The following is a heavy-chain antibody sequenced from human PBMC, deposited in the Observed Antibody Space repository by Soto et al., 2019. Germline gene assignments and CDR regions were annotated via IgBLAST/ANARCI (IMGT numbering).Heavy chain of an antibody. V-gene: IGHV1-18*01. D-gene: IGHD3-10*01. CDR1: GYTFTSYG. J-gene: IGHJ5*02. CDR2: INAATGNT. CDR3: ARDQGYYDSGGYYKP. Sequence: ASVKVSCKASGYTFTSYGLSWVRQAPGQGLEWMGWINAATGNTNYSQKFQGRVTITRDTSATTAYMELSSLRSEDTAVYYCARDQGYYDSGGYYKPWGQGTLVTVSS.